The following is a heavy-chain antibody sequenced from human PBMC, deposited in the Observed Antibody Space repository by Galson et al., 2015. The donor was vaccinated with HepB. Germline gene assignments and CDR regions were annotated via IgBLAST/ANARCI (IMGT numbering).Heavy chain of an antibody. V-gene: IGHV3-64D*06. CDR1: EFTFSSYA. J-gene: IGHJ4*02. CDR3: VRDAYSFSSAGLGYFDS. CDR2: ISGNGGRT. D-gene: IGHD6-13*01. Sequence: SLRLSCAASEFTFSSYAMHWVRQAPGKGLEYVSGISGNGGRTYYADSVKGRFTISRDNSKNTLYLQMSSLRPEDTAVYYCVRDAYSFSSAGLGYFDSWGQGTLVTVSS.